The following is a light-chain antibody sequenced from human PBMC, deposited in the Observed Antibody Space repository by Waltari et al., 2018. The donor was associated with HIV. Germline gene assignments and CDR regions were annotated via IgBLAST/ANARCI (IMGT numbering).Light chain of an antibody. Sequence: QSMLTQPPSASGTPGQRVNISCSGSTSNIGTNHVYWYQQLPGTAPKLLIFRSTQRPSGVPDRFSGSKSGTSASLAISGLRSEDEADYYCAVWDDSLSGLFGGGTKVTVL. J-gene: IGLJ2*01. CDR3: AVWDDSLSGL. V-gene: IGLV1-47*01. CDR2: RST. CDR1: TSNIGTNH.